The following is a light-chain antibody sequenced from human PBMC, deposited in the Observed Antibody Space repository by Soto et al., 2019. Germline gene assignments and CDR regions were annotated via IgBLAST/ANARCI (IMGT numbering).Light chain of an antibody. Sequence: QSALTQPPSVSGSPGQSVTISCTGTSTDFVSYNRVSWYQQPPGTAPKLIIYEASNRPSGVPDRFSGSKSGNTASLTISGLQAEDEGDYYCSTYINSITFVIFGGGTKVTVL. CDR2: EAS. J-gene: IGLJ2*01. V-gene: IGLV2-18*02. CDR1: STDFVSYNR. CDR3: STYINSITFVI.